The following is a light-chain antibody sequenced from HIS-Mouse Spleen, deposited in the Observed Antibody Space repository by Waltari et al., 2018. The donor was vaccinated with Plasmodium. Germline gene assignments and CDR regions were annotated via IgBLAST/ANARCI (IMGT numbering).Light chain of an antibody. CDR1: ALPKKY. CDR2: EDS. CDR3: YSTDSSGNHRV. J-gene: IGLJ3*02. V-gene: IGLV3-10*01. Sequence: SYELTQPPSVSVSPGQTARITCSGDALPKKYAYWYQQKSGQAPVLVIYEDSKRPSGIPGVFSGSSLWTMATLTISGAQVEDEADYYGYSTDSSGNHRVFGGGTKLTVL.